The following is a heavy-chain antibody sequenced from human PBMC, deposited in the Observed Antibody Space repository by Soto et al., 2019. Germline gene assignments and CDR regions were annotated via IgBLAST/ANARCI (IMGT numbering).Heavy chain of an antibody. J-gene: IGHJ6*02. V-gene: IGHV3-74*02. Sequence: EVQLVESGGGLVKPGGSLRLSCAASGFTFSSYSMNWVRQAPGKGLVWVSRINSDGRSTSYADSVKGRFTMSRDNAKNTLYLQMNSLRAEDTAVYYCARGGVGATYYYGMDVWGQGTTVTVSS. CDR3: ARGGVGATYYYGMDV. D-gene: IGHD1-26*01. CDR2: INSDGRST. CDR1: GFTFSSYS.